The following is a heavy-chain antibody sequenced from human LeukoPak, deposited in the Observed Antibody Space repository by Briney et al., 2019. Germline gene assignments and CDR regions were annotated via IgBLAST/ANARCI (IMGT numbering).Heavy chain of an antibody. Sequence: GGSLRLSCAASGFTVSRNYMSWVRQAPGKGLEWVSAINGRGAGTHYADSVKGRFTISRDNSNNTLYLQMNSLRADDTAIYYCAQGDGTYYDFWSGSFVDYWGQGTLVTVSS. D-gene: IGHD3-3*01. V-gene: IGHV3-23*01. CDR3: AQGDGTYYDFWSGSFVDY. J-gene: IGHJ4*02. CDR2: INGRGAGT. CDR1: GFTVSRNY.